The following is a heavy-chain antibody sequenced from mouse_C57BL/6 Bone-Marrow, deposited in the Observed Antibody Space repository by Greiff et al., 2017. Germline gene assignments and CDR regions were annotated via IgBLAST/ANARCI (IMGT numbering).Heavy chain of an antibody. CDR1: GFTFSDYY. CDR3: ARDLGSSYYALDV. J-gene: IGHJ4*01. D-gene: IGHD1-1*01. CDR2: INYDGSST. Sequence: EVKVVEPEGGLVQPGSSMKLSCTASGFTFSDYYMAWVRQVPEKGLEWVANINYDGSSTYYLDSLKSRFIMSRDNAKNILYLHMSMLKSEDTATYYCARDLGSSYYALDVWGQGTSVTVSS. V-gene: IGHV5-16*01.